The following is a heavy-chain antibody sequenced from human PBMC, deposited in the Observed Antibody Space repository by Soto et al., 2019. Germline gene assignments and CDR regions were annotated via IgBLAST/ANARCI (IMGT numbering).Heavy chain of an antibody. V-gene: IGHV4-38-2*01. CDR3: ARVDSPYYYNSSGYFTY. CDR2: GFHRGTT. CDR1: GYSISSGYY. D-gene: IGHD3-22*01. J-gene: IGHJ4*02. Sequence: SETLSLTCAVSGYSISSGYYWGWIRQPPGKAPGWIGNGFHRGTTYYNPSLKSRAVISVDTSKNEFSLRLDTVTAADTAVYYCARVDSPYYYNSSGYFTYWGQGILVTVSS.